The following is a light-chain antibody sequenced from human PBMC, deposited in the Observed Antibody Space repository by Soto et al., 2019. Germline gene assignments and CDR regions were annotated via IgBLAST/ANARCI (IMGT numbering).Light chain of an antibody. V-gene: IGKV1-12*01. CDR1: QGVGGW. Sequence: IQMTQSPSSVSASVGDGVTMTCRASQGVGGWLAWYQQKPGKVPKLLIYATSSLHSGVPSRFSGSGSGTDFTLSISSLQPEDFATYYCQQTHSLPLSFGPGTKVDIK. CDR3: QQTHSLPLS. CDR2: ATS. J-gene: IGKJ3*01.